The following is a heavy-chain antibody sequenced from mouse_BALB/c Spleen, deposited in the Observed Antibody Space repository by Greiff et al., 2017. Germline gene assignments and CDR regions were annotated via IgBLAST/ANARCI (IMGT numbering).Heavy chain of an antibody. Sequence: DVQLQESGPELVKPGASMKISCKASGYSFTGYTMNWVKQSHGKNLEWIGLINPYNGGTSYNQKFKGKATLTVDKSSSTAYMELLSLTSEDSAVYYCARSSAHYDYDWFAYWGQGTLVTVSA. CDR2: INPYNGGT. J-gene: IGHJ3*01. CDR1: GYSFTGYT. CDR3: ARSSAHYDYDWFAY. V-gene: IGHV1-18*01. D-gene: IGHD2-4*01.